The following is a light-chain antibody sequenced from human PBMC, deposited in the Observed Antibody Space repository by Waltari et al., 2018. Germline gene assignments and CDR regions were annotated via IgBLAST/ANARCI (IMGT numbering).Light chain of an antibody. CDR1: QNIGSD. CDR2: AAT. V-gene: IGKV1-6*02. J-gene: IGKJ2*01. Sequence: AIQVTQSPSSLSASVGDSVSITCRASQNIGSDLGWYQQKPGKAPKVLISAATRLQSGVPSRFSGSESGADFTLTITGLQPEDSATYYCLQDFSFPRTFGQGTKVEIK. CDR3: LQDFSFPRT.